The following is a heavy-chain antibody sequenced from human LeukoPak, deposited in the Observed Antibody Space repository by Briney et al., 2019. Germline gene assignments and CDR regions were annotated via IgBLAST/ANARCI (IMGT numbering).Heavy chain of an antibody. V-gene: IGHV4-59*08. Sequence: SETLSLTCTVSGGSISSYYWSWIRQPPGKGLEWIGYIYYSGSTNYNPSLKSRVTISVDTSKNQFSLKLSSVTAADTAVYYCARHASLLWFGRHGGWFDPWGQGTLVTVSS. CDR3: ARHASLLWFGRHGGWFDP. CDR1: GGSISSYY. J-gene: IGHJ5*02. D-gene: IGHD3-10*01. CDR2: IYYSGST.